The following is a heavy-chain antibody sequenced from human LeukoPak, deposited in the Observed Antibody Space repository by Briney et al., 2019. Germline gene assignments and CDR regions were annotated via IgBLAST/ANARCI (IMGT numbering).Heavy chain of an antibody. Sequence: AGSLRLSCAASGFTSSSYAMSWVRQAPGKGLEWVSAISGSGGSKYYADSVKGRFTISRDNSKNTLYLQMNSLRAEDTAVYYCAKEIFGVVITYFDYWGQGTLVTVSS. CDR2: ISGSGGSK. CDR3: AKEIFGVVITYFDY. CDR1: GFTSSSYA. V-gene: IGHV3-23*01. D-gene: IGHD3-3*01. J-gene: IGHJ4*02.